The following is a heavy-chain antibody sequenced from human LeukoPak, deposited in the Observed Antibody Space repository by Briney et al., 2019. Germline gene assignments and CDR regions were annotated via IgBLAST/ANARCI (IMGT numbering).Heavy chain of an antibody. J-gene: IGHJ4*02. CDR2: INIDGSST. CDR1: GFTFNKYW. Sequence: GGSLRLSCAASGFTFNKYWMHWVRQAPGKGLVWVSRINIDGSSTSYADSVKGRFTISRDNAKNTLYLQMNSLRAEDTAVYYCARIYMAGTSFDSWGQETLVTVSS. CDR3: ARIYMAGTSFDS. V-gene: IGHV3-74*01. D-gene: IGHD6-19*01.